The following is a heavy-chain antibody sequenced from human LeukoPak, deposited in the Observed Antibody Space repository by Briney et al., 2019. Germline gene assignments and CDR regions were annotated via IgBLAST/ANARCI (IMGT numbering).Heavy chain of an antibody. Sequence: SETLSLTCTVSGGSISSYYWSWIRQPPGKGLEWIGYIYYSGSTNYNPSLKSRVTISVDTSKNQFSLKPSSVTAADTAVYYCASVLELHYNWFDPWGQGTLVTVSS. CDR1: GGSISSYY. CDR3: ASVLELHYNWFDP. D-gene: IGHD1-26*01. V-gene: IGHV4-59*12. J-gene: IGHJ5*02. CDR2: IYYSGST.